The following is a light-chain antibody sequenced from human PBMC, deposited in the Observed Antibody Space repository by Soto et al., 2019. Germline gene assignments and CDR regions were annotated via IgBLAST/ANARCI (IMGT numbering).Light chain of an antibody. Sequence: QSVLTQPPSVSEAPGQRVTISCTGSSSNIGAGYGVHWYQQLPGTAPKLLIYGNSNRPSGVPDRFSGSKSGTSASLAITGLQAEDEADYYCQSYDISLSVVFGGGTKLTVL. CDR2: GNS. CDR1: SSNIGAGYG. CDR3: QSYDISLSVV. V-gene: IGLV1-40*01. J-gene: IGLJ2*01.